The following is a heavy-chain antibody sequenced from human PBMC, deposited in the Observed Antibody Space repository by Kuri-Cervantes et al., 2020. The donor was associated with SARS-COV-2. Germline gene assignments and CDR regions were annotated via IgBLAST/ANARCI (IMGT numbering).Heavy chain of an antibody. D-gene: IGHD2-15*01. J-gene: IGHJ4*02. V-gene: IGHV3-30-3*01. CDR1: GFTFSSYA. CDR3: ARDHGLMPLLGPFDY. CDR2: ISYDGSNK. Sequence: GGSLRSSCAASGFTFSSYAMHWVRQARGKGLEWVAVISYDGSNKYYADSVKGRFSISRDNSKNTLYLQMNSLRAEDTAVYYCARDHGLMPLLGPFDYWGQGTLVTVSS.